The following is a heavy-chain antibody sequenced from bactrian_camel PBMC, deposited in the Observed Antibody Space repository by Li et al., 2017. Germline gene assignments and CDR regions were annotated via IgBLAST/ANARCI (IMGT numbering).Heavy chain of an antibody. J-gene: IGHJ4*01. CDR3: GAPRWGFADRRFPNFSNLIY. D-gene: IGHD5*01. CDR2: LYIRGGST. V-gene: IGHV3S1*01. Sequence: HVQLVESGGGSVQAGGSLRLSCAVSGYTYSSYCMGWFRQAPGKEREGVAALYIRGGSTYYAHSVKGRFTISRDNAKNTLYLQLNNVKTEDTAMYFCGAPRWGFADRRFPNFSNLIYRGQGTQVTVS. CDR1: GYTYSSYC.